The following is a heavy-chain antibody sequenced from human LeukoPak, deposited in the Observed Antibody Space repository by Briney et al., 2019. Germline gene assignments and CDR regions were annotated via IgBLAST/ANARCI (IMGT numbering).Heavy chain of an antibody. D-gene: IGHD6-13*01. V-gene: IGHV3-7*01. CDR3: ARDGTAAGLYFDL. CDR2: IRQDGGEK. J-gene: IGHJ4*01. CDR1: GFTFSDYW. Sequence: GGSLRLSCAVSGFTFSDYWMNGVRQAPGKGLEWVASIRQDGGEKSYVDSVKGRFTISRDNTKRSLYLQMSSLRAEDTAVYYCARDGTAAGLYFDLWGQGTLVTVSS.